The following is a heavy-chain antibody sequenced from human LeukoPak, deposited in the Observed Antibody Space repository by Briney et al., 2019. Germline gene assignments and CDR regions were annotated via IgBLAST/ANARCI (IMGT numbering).Heavy chain of an antibody. V-gene: IGHV4-59*01. J-gene: IGHJ4*02. CDR1: GDSFTDYY. Sequence: SETLSLTCSVIGDSFTDYYWNWLRQPPGKGLEWIGYIYYNENSNYSPSLKSRVTLSVDTSRNQFSLHLASVTAADTAMYYCARDGGLQSHFDFWGQGSLVTVAS. D-gene: IGHD3-16*01. CDR3: ARDGGLQSHFDF. CDR2: IYYNENS.